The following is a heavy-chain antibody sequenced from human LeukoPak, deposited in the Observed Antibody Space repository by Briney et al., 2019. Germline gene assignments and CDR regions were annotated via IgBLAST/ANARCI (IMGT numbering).Heavy chain of an antibody. CDR1: GDSLSSNSAT. CDR2: TYYRSKWYN. Sequence: SQTLSLTCAISGDSLSSNSATWNWVMQSPSTGLEWLGRTYYRSKWYNDYAVSVKGRVTINPDASKKQFSLQLNSVTPEDTAMYYCARGNGYPFDYWGQGTLVTVSS. D-gene: IGHD3-16*01. V-gene: IGHV6-1*01. J-gene: IGHJ4*02. CDR3: ARGNGYPFDY.